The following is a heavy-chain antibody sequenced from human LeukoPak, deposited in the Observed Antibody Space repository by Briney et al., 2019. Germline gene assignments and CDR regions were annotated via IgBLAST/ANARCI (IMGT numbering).Heavy chain of an antibody. D-gene: IGHD3-16*01. CDR1: GFTVSSNY. Sequence: GGSLRLSCAASGFTVSSNYMSWVRQAPGKGLEWVSVIYSGGSTYYADSVKGRFTISRDNSKNTLYLQMNSLRAEDTAVYYCARGVTYLSNDYWGQGTLVTVSS. CDR3: ARGVTYLSNDY. V-gene: IGHV3-66*01. J-gene: IGHJ4*02. CDR2: IYSGGST.